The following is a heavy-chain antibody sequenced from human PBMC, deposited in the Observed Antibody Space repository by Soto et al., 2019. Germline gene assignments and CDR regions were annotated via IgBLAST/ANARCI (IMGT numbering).Heavy chain of an antibody. V-gene: IGHV4-39*01. CDR2: SYYSGST. J-gene: IGHJ6*02. CDR3: ASLSGGGYYYYYFPMDV. D-gene: IGHD3-10*01. Sequence: WGTLCLTCAVSGGSISSSGFYWACLCPPPGKGLEGIGGSYYSGSTYSNPSLKSRVTISVDTSKNQFSLKLSSVTAADTAVYYCASLSGGGYYYYYFPMDVCGRGPTV. CDR1: GGSISSSGFY.